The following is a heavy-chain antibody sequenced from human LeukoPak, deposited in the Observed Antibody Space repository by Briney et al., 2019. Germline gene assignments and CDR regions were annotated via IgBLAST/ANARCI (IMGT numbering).Heavy chain of an antibody. CDR3: ARDGV. CDR2: ISSSSDYT. CDR1: GFTFSGYA. J-gene: IGHJ6*02. V-gene: IGHV3-21*01. Sequence: GGSLRLSCAASGFTFSGYAMTWVRQAPGKGLEWVSSISSSSDYTHYADSVKGRFTISRDNAKNSMYLQLNSLRAEDTAVYYCARDGVWGQGTTVTVSS.